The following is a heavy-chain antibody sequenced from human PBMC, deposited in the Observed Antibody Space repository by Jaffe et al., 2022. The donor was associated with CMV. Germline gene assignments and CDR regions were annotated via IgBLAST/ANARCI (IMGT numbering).Heavy chain of an antibody. CDR2: ISSSGSTI. Sequence: EVQLVESGGGLVQPGGSLRLSCAASGFTFSSYEMNWVRQAPGKGLEWVSYISSSGSTIYYADSVKGRFTISRDNAKNSLYLQMNSLRAEDTAVYYCARPQIDYYYYYYMDVWGKGTTVTVSS. CDR1: GFTFSSYE. CDR3: ARPQIDYYYYYYMDV. V-gene: IGHV3-48*03. J-gene: IGHJ6*03.